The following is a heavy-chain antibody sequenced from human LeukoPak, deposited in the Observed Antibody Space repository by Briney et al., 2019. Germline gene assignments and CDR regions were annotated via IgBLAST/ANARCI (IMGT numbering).Heavy chain of an antibody. CDR1: GFTFDDYA. Sequence: GGSLRLSCAASGFTFDDYAMHWVRQAPGKGLEWVSGISWNSGSIGYADSVKGRFTISRDNAKNSPYLQMNSLRAEDMALYYCAKGGCSSTSCYFDYWGQGTLVTVSS. CDR3: AKGGCSSTSCYFDY. J-gene: IGHJ4*02. CDR2: ISWNSGSI. V-gene: IGHV3-9*03. D-gene: IGHD2-2*01.